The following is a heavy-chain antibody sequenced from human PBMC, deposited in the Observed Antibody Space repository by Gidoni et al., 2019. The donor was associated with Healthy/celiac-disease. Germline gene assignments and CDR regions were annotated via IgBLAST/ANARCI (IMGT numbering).Heavy chain of an antibody. CDR2: ISSSSSTI. V-gene: IGHV3-48*01. Sequence: EVQLVESGGGLVQPGGSLRLSCAASGFTFSSYSMNWVRQAPGKGLEWVSYISSSSSTIYYADSVKGRFTISRDNAKNSLYLQMNSLRAEDTAVYYCARDDAARSGYYIDYWGQGTLVTVSS. D-gene: IGHD3-22*01. CDR1: GFTFSSYS. CDR3: ARDDAARSGYYIDY. J-gene: IGHJ4*02.